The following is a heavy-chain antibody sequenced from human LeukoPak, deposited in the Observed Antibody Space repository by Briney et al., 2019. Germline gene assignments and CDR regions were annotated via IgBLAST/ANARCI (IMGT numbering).Heavy chain of an antibody. D-gene: IGHD2-15*01. Sequence: GASVKVSCKASGGTFSSYAISCVRQAPGQGLEWMGEIIPIFGTANYAQKFQGRVTITADESTSTAYMELSSLRSEDTAVYYCARDRRAYCSGGSCYSPLDYWGQGTLVTVSS. CDR1: GGTFSSYA. J-gene: IGHJ4*02. CDR2: IIPIFGTA. CDR3: ARDRRAYCSGGSCYSPLDY. V-gene: IGHV1-69*13.